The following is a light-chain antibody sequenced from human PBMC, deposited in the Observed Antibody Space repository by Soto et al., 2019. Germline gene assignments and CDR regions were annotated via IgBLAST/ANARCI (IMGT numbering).Light chain of an antibody. Sequence: SYELTQPPSVSVAPGQTARIACGGNNIGSKSVHWYQQKPGQAPVLVIIYDRDRPSGIPERFSGSNSGNTATLPISRVEAGDEADDYCQVWDSGSEFFGVVFGGGTKVTVL. J-gene: IGLJ2*01. CDR1: NIGSKS. CDR3: QVWDSGSEFFGVV. V-gene: IGLV3-21*04. CDR2: YDR.